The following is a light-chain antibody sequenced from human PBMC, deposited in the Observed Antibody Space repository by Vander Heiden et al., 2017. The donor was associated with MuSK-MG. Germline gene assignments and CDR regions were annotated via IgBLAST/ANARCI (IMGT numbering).Light chain of an antibody. Sequence: DIQMTQSPSSLSASVGDRVTISCRASQDIANYLAWYQQKPGRGPQLLIQSASVLQSGVPSRFSGSGSGTDYTLTIRSLQSEDFATYYCQNYKPPGGAFGQGTKGDI. CDR2: SAS. J-gene: IGKJ1*01. CDR1: QDIANY. V-gene: IGKV1-27*01. CDR3: QNYKPPGGA.